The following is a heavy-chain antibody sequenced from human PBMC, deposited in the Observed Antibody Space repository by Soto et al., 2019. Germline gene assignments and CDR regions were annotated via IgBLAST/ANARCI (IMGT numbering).Heavy chain of an antibody. J-gene: IGHJ6*02. CDR2: IKQDGSEK. V-gene: IGHV3-7*01. Sequence: PGCSLKLSSAASGFSFSSYWMSWVRQAPGKGLEWVANIKQDGSEKYYVDSVKGRFTISRDNAKNSLYLQMNSLRAEDTAVYYCARTTVTTRPLYYYYGMDVWGQGTTVTVSS. D-gene: IGHD4-4*01. CDR3: ARTTVTTRPLYYYYGMDV. CDR1: GFSFSSYW.